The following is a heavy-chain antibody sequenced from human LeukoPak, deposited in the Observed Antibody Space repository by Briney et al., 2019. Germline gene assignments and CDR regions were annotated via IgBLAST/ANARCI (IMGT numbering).Heavy chain of an antibody. CDR3: SRDLYPGSGSYYNWFDP. V-gene: IGHV1-18*01. CDR2: VNAYNDNK. Sequence: AAVKVSCMASGYTFSSYVITWVRPAPPQGVEWVGWVNAYNDNKNYAQNPQGRGTMTTDTSTSTDYMYLRSLRSDDTAVYYCSRDLYPGSGSYYNWFDPWGQGTLVTVSS. D-gene: IGHD3-10*01. J-gene: IGHJ5*02. CDR1: GYTFSSYV.